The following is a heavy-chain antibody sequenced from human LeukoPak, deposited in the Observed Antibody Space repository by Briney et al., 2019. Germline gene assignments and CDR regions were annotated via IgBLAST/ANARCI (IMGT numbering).Heavy chain of an antibody. Sequence: GGSLRLSCAASGFSFSSYGMHWVRQAPGKGLEWVAVIWYDGSNEYYADSVKGRFTIFRDNSRTMLYLQTNSLRAEDTAVYYCAREIDDAFDIWGQGTMVTVSS. CDR3: AREIDDAFDI. CDR1: GFSFSSYG. J-gene: IGHJ3*02. V-gene: IGHV3-33*01. CDR2: IWYDGSNE.